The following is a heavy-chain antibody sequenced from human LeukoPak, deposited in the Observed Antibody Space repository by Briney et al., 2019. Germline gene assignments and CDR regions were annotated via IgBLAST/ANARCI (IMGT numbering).Heavy chain of an antibody. Sequence: ASVKVSCKASGYSFTNYKIHWLRQAPGQGLQWMGIIDPSGPSVTYAQIFKGRLIVTRDTSTSTVYMQLSSLRSEDSAIYYCARATSPIAYDWNSWGQGTLVTVSS. V-gene: IGHV1-46*01. CDR1: GYSFTNYK. D-gene: IGHD5-12*01. CDR3: ARATSPIAYDWNS. J-gene: IGHJ4*02. CDR2: IDPSGPSV.